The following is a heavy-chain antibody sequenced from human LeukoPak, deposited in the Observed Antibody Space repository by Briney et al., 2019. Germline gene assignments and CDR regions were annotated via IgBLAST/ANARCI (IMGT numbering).Heavy chain of an antibody. CDR2: INPNSGGT. CDR1: GYTFTGYY. V-gene: IGHV1-2*02. Sequence: ASVTVSCTASGYTFTGYYMHWVRQAPGQGLEWMGWINPNSGGTNYAQKFQGRVTMTRDTSISTAYMELSRLRSDDTAVYYCARALGYCSSTSCYHWFDPWGQGTLVTVSS. CDR3: ARALGYCSSTSCYHWFDP. D-gene: IGHD2-2*01. J-gene: IGHJ5*02.